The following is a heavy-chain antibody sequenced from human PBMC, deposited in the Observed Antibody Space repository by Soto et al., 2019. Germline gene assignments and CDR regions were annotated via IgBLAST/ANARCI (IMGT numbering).Heavy chain of an antibody. D-gene: IGHD6-6*01. Sequence: QVQLQESGPGLVKPSETLSLTCTVSGDSISSYYWGWIRQPPGKGLEWIGYIHYSGSTNYNPSLKSRVTISGDTPKNQFSLKVNSMTAADTAVYYCARGGLAARKGRWFDPWGQGTLVTVSS. CDR2: IHYSGST. J-gene: IGHJ5*02. CDR1: GDSISSYY. CDR3: ARGGLAARKGRWFDP. V-gene: IGHV4-59*01.